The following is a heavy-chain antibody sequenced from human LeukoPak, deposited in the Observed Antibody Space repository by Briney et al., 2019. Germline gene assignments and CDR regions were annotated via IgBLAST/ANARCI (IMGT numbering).Heavy chain of an antibody. CDR2: INPNSGGT. V-gene: IGHV1-2*02. J-gene: IGHJ4*02. CDR3: ARDHYDYVWGSYRYRNRIDY. CDR1: GYTFTGYY. Sequence: ASVKVSCRASGYTFTGYYMHWVRQAPGQGLEWMGWINPNSGGTNYARKFQGRVTMTRDTSISTAYMELSRLRSDDTAVYYCARDHYDYVWGSYRYRNRIDYWGQGTLVTVSS. D-gene: IGHD3-16*02.